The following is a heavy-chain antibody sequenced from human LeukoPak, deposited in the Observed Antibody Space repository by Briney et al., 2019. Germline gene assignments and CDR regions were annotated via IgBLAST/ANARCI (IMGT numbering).Heavy chain of an antibody. CDR3: AKGGKWDVTPFDY. Sequence: GGSLRLSCAASGFSFTSYSMNWVRQAPGKGLEWVSTISGGGGSTYYADSVKGRFTISRDNSKNTLYLQVNSLRAEDTAVYYCAKGGKWDVTPFDYWGQGTLVTVSS. D-gene: IGHD1-26*01. CDR2: ISGGGGST. V-gene: IGHV3-23*01. J-gene: IGHJ4*02. CDR1: GFSFTSYS.